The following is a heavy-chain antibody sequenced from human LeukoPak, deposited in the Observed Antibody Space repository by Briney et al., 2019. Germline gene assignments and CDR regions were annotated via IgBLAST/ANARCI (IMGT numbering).Heavy chain of an antibody. D-gene: IGHD1-14*01. Sequence: GGSLRLSCAATGFNFTTNDMHRVRQVPGKGLEWVSAIGIAGDTFYRDSVKGRFTISRERAKNLLYLQMKSLRVSDTAVYYCARDGDRGMDVWGQGTTVIVSS. J-gene: IGHJ6*02. CDR2: IGIAGDT. V-gene: IGHV3-13*01. CDR1: GFNFTTND. CDR3: ARDGDRGMDV.